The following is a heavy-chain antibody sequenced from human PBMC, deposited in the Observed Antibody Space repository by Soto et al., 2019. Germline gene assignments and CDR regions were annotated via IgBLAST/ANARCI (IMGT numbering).Heavy chain of an antibody. V-gene: IGHV3-23*01. D-gene: IGHD6-25*01. CDR2: ISGSGGTT. CDR1: GFTFSSYA. CDR3: AKVFVETGGSSGWPWTFHY. J-gene: IGHJ4*02. Sequence: EVQLLESGGGLVQPGRSLRLSCAASGFTFSSYAMSWVRQAPGKGLEWVSAISGSGGTTYYAASVKGRFTISRDNSKNTLFLQMNSLRAEDMAVYYCAKVFVETGGSSGWPWTFHYWGQGTLVTVSS.